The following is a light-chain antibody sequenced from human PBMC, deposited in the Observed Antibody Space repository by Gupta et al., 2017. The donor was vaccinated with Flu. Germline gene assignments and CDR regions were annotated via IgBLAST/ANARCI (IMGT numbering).Light chain of an antibody. CDR1: QGIGND. CDR3: QQHDSYPGT. Sequence: RSSLSASGGDRVPITCRASQGIGNDLGWYQQKPGKAPKRLIYVASSMQDGVPSRFSGSGFGTDFTLTISCLQPEDFATYFCQQHDSYPGTFGQGTMVDIK. CDR2: VAS. J-gene: IGKJ1*01. V-gene: IGKV1-17*01.